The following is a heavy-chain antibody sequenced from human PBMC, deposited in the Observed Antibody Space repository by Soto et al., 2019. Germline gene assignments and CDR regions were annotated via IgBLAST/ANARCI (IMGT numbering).Heavy chain of an antibody. CDR2: IIPIFGTA. CDR3: ACTMVRGVIITSDV. CDR1: GGTFSSYA. Sequence: GASVKVSCKASGGTFSSYAISWVRQAPGQGLEWMGGIIPIFGTANYAQKFQGRVTITADESTSTAYMELSSLRSEDTAVYYCACTMVRGVIITSDVWGQGTTVTVSS. D-gene: IGHD3-10*01. V-gene: IGHV1-69*13. J-gene: IGHJ6*02.